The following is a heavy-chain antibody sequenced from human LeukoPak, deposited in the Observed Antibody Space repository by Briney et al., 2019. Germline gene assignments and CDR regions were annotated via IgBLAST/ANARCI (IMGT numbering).Heavy chain of an antibody. Sequence: ASVKVSCKASGYTFTSYYMHWVRQAPGQGLEWMGIINPSGGSTSYAQKFQGRVTMTRDTSTSTVYMELSSLRSEDTAVYYCASYGGNPSAYYYGMDAWGQGTTVTVSS. V-gene: IGHV1-46*01. D-gene: IGHD4-23*01. CDR2: INPSGGST. J-gene: IGHJ6*02. CDR3: ASYGGNPSAYYYGMDA. CDR1: GYTFTSYY.